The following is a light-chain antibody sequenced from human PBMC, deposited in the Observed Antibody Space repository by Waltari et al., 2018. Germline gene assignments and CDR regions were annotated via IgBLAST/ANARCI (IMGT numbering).Light chain of an antibody. Sequence: EIVLTQSPGTLSLSPGERATLSCRASQSVSSSYLAWYQQKPGQAPRLIIYGASSRATGIPDRFSGSGSGTDVTLTISRLEPEDLAVYYCEQYGSSPLCTFGQGTKLEI. J-gene: IGKJ2*02. CDR1: QSVSSSY. V-gene: IGKV3-20*01. CDR3: EQYGSSPLCT. CDR2: GAS.